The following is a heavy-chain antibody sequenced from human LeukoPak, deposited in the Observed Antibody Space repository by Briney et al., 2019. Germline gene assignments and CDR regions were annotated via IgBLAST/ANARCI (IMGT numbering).Heavy chain of an antibody. V-gene: IGHV3-49*04. CDR1: ELTFGDYA. Sequence: GGSLRLSCTASELTFGDYAMSWVRQAPGKGLEWVGYIRSKGYGGAAEYAASVRGRFIISRDDSKSIAYLQMNSLKTEDTAVSYCTASTGFDYWCRGTLVTVSS. CDR2: IRSKGYGGAA. CDR3: TASTGFDY. J-gene: IGHJ4*02. D-gene: IGHD1-14*01.